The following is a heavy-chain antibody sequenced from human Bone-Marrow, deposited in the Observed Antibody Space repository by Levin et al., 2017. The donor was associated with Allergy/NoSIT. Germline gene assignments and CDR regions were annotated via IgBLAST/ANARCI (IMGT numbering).Heavy chain of an antibody. J-gene: IGHJ4*02. D-gene: IGHD2-15*01. Sequence: GESLKISCAASGFSVSDSYMAWVRQAPGKGPEWIAFIISTTGYTKYADSVQGRFTISRDNAENSVSLQMDNLVVEDTAVYYCAKRARFCSGGTCLVLDSWGQGTLVTVSS. CDR2: IISTTGYT. CDR3: AKRARFCSGGTCLVLDS. V-gene: IGHV3-11*03. CDR1: GFSVSDSY.